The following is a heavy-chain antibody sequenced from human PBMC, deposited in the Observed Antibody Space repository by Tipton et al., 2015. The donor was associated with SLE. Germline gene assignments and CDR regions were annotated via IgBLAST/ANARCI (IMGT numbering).Heavy chain of an antibody. CDR1: GGSFSGYY. V-gene: IGHV4-34*01. CDR2: INHSGST. J-gene: IGHJ5*02. CDR3: ARDSLSGDNWFDP. D-gene: IGHD1-1*01. Sequence: TLSLTCAVYGGSFSGYYWSWIRQPPGKGLEWIGEINHSGSTNYNPSLKSRVTMSLDTSKNQFSLKLSSVTAADTAVYYCARDSLSGDNWFDPWGQGTLVTVSS.